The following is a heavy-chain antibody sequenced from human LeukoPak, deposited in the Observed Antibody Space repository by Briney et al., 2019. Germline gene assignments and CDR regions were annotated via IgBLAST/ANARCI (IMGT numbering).Heavy chain of an antibody. CDR3: GLDFWSGYVRATE. J-gene: IGHJ4*02. CDR1: GGSFSGYY. Sequence: SETLSLTCAVYGGSFSGYYWRWIRQPPGKGLEWIGEINHSGSTNYNPSLKSRVTISVDTSKNQFSLKLSSVTAADTAVYYCGLDFWSGYVRATEWGQGTLVTVSS. V-gene: IGHV4-34*01. D-gene: IGHD3-3*01. CDR2: INHSGST.